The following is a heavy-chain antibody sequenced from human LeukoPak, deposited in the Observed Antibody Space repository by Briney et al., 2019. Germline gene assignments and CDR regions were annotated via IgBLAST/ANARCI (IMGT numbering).Heavy chain of an antibody. CDR3: ARVDSSSFEGGNWFDP. J-gene: IGHJ5*02. CDR1: GYTFTSYG. V-gene: IGHV1-18*01. CDR2: ISAYNGNT. Sequence: ASVKVSCKASGYTFTSYGISWVRQAPGQGLEWMGWISAYNGNTNYAQKPQGRVTMTTDTSTSTAYMELRSLRSDDTAVYYCARVDSSSFEGGNWFDPWGQGTLVTVSS. D-gene: IGHD6-13*01.